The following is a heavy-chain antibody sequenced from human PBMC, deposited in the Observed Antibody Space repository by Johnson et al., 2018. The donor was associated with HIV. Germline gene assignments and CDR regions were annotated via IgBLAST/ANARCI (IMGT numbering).Heavy chain of an antibody. CDR3: ARDGYFESSDAFDI. J-gene: IGHJ3*02. CDR2: ISTTGSTI. D-gene: IGHD3-22*01. CDR1: GFIFSDYY. Sequence: QVQLVESGGGLVKPGGSLRLSCAASGFIFSDYYMTWIRQAPGKGLEWVSYISTTGSTIYYADSVKGRFTVSRDNAKNALYLQMNSLRAGDTAVYYCARDGYFESSDAFDIWGQGTKVTVSS. V-gene: IGHV3-11*04.